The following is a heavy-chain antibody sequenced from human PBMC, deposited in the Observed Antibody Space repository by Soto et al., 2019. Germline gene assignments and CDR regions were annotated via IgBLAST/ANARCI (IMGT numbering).Heavy chain of an antibody. Sequence: PGGSLRLSCAASGFTFSSYAMSWVRQAPGKGLEWVSAISGSGGSTYYADSVKGRFTISRDNSKNTLYLQMNSLRAEDTAVYYCAKDLPGPPHGKIIQRQYLYDYWGQGTLVTVSS. V-gene: IGHV3-23*01. CDR3: AKDLPGPPHGKIIQRQYLYDY. J-gene: IGHJ4*02. CDR1: GFTFSSYA. D-gene: IGHD5-18*01. CDR2: ISGSGGST.